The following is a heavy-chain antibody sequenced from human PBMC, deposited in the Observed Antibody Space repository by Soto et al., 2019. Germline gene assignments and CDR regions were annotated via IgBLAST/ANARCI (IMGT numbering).Heavy chain of an antibody. CDR1: GFTFSRYW. J-gene: IGHJ6*02. V-gene: IGHV3-74*01. D-gene: IGHD3-10*01. CDR2: INVDGSVT. Sequence: EVQLVESGGALVQPGGSLRLSCAAYGFTFSRYWMLWIRQAPGKGLMWVSRINVDGSVTDYADSVRGRFTISRDNADNTLFLQMNSLRAGDTAVYFCARGSGVRGATPYYYYAVDVWGQGTTVTVSS. CDR3: ARGSGVRGATPYYYYAVDV.